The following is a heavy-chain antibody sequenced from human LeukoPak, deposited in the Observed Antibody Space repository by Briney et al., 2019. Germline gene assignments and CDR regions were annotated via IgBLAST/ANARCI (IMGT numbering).Heavy chain of an antibody. V-gene: IGHV3-13*01. Sequence: PGGSLRLSCAASGFTFSSCDMHWVRQATGKGLEWVSAIGTAGDTYYPGSVKGRFTISRENAKNSLYLQMNSLRAGDTAVYYCARGSYGSGSYYRDYYYGMDVWGQGTTVTVSS. CDR2: IGTAGDT. CDR3: ARGSYGSGSYYRDYYYGMDV. J-gene: IGHJ6*02. D-gene: IGHD3-10*01. CDR1: GFTFSSCD.